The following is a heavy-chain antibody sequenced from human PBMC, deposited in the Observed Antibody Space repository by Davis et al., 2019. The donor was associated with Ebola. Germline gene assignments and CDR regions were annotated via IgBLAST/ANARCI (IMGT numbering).Heavy chain of an antibody. Sequence: GESLKISCTASEFRFSDAWMSWVRQVPGRGLEWVGRLKHNLHGGATDYAAPVKGRFSISRDDSKKMLYLQMNSLQTEDTAVYYCTTLSTTATNGCDYWGQGTLVTVSS. D-gene: IGHD4-17*01. J-gene: IGHJ4*02. V-gene: IGHV3-15*01. CDR1: EFRFSDAW. CDR2: LKHNLHGGAT. CDR3: TTLSTTATNGCDY.